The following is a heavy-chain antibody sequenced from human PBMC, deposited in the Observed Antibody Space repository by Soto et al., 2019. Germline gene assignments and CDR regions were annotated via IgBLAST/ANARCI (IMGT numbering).Heavy chain of an antibody. CDR1: GGYISNYY. D-gene: IGHD3-3*01. CDR2: IDTSGST. V-gene: IGHV4-4*07. CDR3: ARGGQDFGSGPFDY. J-gene: IGHJ4*02. Sequence: SETLSLTCTVSGGYISNYYCNWIRQPAGKGLEWIGRIDTSGSTNYNPSLKSRVTMSVDTSKQEFSLKLSSATAADTALYYCARGGQDFGSGPFDYWGRGALVTVSS.